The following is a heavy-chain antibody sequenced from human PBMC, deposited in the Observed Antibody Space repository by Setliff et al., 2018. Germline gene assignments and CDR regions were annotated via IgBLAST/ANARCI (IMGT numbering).Heavy chain of an antibody. Sequence: SETLSLTCTVSGGSISSGSYYWSWIRQPAGKGLEWIGRISTSVSTNYNPSLKSRVSISVTTSKNQCSMKLSSVTAADMAVDSCAREQWLDPPGYYYMDVWAKGTTVTVSS. V-gene: IGHV4-61*02. CDR3: AREQWLDPPGYYYMDV. D-gene: IGHD6-19*01. J-gene: IGHJ6*03. CDR1: GGSISSGSYY. CDR2: ISTSVST.